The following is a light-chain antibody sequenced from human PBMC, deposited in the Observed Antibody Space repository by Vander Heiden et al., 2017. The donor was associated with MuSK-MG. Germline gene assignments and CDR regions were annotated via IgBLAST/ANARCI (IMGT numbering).Light chain of an antibody. Sequence: ETVMTQSPATLSVSPGETATLSCRASQSVSSNLAWFQQRPGQAPRLLIYGASTRATDIPARFRGSGSGTEFTRIISSLQSEDCAVYYWNQYNNWPPWTFGQGTKLEIK. CDR2: GAS. J-gene: IGKJ1*01. CDR3: NQYNNWPPWT. CDR1: QSVSSN. V-gene: IGKV3-15*01.